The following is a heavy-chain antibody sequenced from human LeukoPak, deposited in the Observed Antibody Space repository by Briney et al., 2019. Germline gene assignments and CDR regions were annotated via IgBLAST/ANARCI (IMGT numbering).Heavy chain of an antibody. CDR3: AREESTSRHDAFDI. V-gene: IGHV3-64*01. Sequence: GGSLRLSCAASGFTFSSYAMHWVRQAPGKGLEYVSAISGNGGSTYYANSVKGRFTISRDNSKNTLYLQMGSLRAEDMAVYYCAREESTSRHDAFDIWGQGTMVTVSS. CDR2: ISGNGGST. J-gene: IGHJ3*02. D-gene: IGHD2/OR15-2a*01. CDR1: GFTFSSYA.